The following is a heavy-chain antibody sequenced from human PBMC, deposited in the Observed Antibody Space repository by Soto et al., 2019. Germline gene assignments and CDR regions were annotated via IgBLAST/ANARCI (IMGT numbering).Heavy chain of an antibody. D-gene: IGHD6-13*01. Sequence: GGSLRLSWLASGLTFSSYWMSWVRQAPGKGLEWVANIKQDGSEKYYVDSVKGRFTISRDNAKNSLYLQMNSLRAEDTAVYYCARELAAADNYYYYGMDVRGQVTTVTVSS. J-gene: IGHJ6*02. V-gene: IGHV3-7*01. CDR3: ARELAAADNYYYYGMDV. CDR1: GLTFSSYW. CDR2: IKQDGSEK.